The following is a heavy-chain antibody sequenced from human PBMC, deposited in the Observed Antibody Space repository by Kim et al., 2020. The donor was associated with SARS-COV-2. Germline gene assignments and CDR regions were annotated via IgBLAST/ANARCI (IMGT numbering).Heavy chain of an antibody. CDR3: ARQHYDFFTSEYYFDY. D-gene: IGHD3-3*01. Sequence: SETLSLTCTVSGGSISSSSYYWGWIRQPPGKGLEWIGSIYYSGSTYYNPSLKSRVTISVDTSKNQFSLKLSSVTAADTAVYYCARQHYDFFTSEYYFDYWGQGTLVTVSS. V-gene: IGHV4-39*01. CDR2: IYYSGST. J-gene: IGHJ4*02. CDR1: GGSISSSSYY.